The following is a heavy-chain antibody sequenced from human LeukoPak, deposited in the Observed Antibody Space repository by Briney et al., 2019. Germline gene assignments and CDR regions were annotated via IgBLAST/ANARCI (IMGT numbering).Heavy chain of an antibody. Sequence: GGSLRLSCAASGFTFSSYAMTWVRQAPGKGLEWVSGISGSGGSTYYADSVKGRFTISRDNSKNTLYLQMNSLRAEDTAVYYCAKAHSTTCLCEDYWGQGTLVTVSS. CDR1: GFTFSSYA. J-gene: IGHJ4*02. D-gene: IGHD2-2*01. V-gene: IGHV3-23*01. CDR3: AKAHSTTCLCEDY. CDR2: ISGSGGST.